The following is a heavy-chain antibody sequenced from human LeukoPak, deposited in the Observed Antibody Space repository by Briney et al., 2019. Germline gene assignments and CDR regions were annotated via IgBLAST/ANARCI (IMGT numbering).Heavy chain of an antibody. Sequence: GGSLRLSCAASGFTFRSYGMHWVGQAPGKGLEWVAVVSPDGRDKYYADSVKGRFTISRDNSKSTVYLQMNSLRVDDTAVYYCARGDVVTTIMYYYYYYGMDVWGQGTTVTVSS. V-gene: IGHV3-30*19. J-gene: IGHJ6*02. CDR3: ARGDVVTTIMYYYYYYGMDV. CDR2: VSPDGRDK. D-gene: IGHD5-24*01. CDR1: GFTFRSYG.